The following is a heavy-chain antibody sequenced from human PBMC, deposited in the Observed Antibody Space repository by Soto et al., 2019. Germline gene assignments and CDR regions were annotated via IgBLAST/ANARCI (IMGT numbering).Heavy chain of an antibody. D-gene: IGHD3-16*01. CDR3: ARDLGGPDY. Sequence: GGSLRLSCGAPGVTFKDYGMHWVRQAPGRGLEWVSRLSSDGFGAAYADSVKGRFFISRDIARNTLFLQMNSLRADDTAVYYCARDLGGPDYWGRGTSVTVSS. V-gene: IGHV3-74*03. CDR2: LSSDGFGA. CDR1: GVTFKDYG. J-gene: IGHJ4*02.